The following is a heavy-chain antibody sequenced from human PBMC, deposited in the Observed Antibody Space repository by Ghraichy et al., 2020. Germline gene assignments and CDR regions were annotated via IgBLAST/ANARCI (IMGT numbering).Heavy chain of an antibody. D-gene: IGHD6-19*01. Sequence: ASVKVSCKASRYTFTSYAMHWVRQSPGLRLEWMGWNNAGNGNTKYSQKFQGRVTITRDTSASTAYMELSSLRSEDTAVYYCARGLIAVAGYGMDVWGQGTTVTVSS. CDR1: RYTFTSYA. CDR3: ARGLIAVAGYGMDV. V-gene: IGHV1-3*01. J-gene: IGHJ6*02. CDR2: NNAGNGNT.